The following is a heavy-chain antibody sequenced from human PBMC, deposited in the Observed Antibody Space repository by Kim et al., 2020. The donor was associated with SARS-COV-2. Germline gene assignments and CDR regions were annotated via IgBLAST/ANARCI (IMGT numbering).Heavy chain of an antibody. CDR2: ISYDGSNK. Sequence: AGSLRLSCAASGFTFSSYGMHWVRQAPGKGLEWVAVISYDGSNKYYADSVKGRFTISRDNSKNTLYLQMNSLRAEDTAVYYCAKSGIAAAGTPYYFDYWGQGTLVTVSS. CDR3: AKSGIAAAGTPYYFDY. CDR1: GFTFSSYG. D-gene: IGHD6-13*01. J-gene: IGHJ4*02. V-gene: IGHV3-30*18.